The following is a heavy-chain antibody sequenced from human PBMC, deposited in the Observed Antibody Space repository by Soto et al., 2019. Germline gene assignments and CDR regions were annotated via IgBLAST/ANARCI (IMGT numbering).Heavy chain of an antibody. CDR1: GFTFSDYY. Sequence: GGSLRLSCAASGFTFSDYYLSWIRQAPGKGLEWVAYISNGRTYINYADSVKGRFTISTDNAKNSLYLQMSSLRAEDTAVYYRARRLRYDSSGYYFDYWGQGALVTVSS. V-gene: IGHV3-11*06. J-gene: IGHJ4*02. CDR3: ARRLRYDSSGYYFDY. CDR2: ISNGRTYI. D-gene: IGHD3-22*01.